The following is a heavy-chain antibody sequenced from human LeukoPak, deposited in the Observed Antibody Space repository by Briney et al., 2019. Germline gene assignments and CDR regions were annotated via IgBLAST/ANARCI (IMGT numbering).Heavy chain of an antibody. Sequence: ASVKVSCKASGYSFTSYYMHWVRQAPGQRLEWVATINPSVGSTTYAQNFQGRVTLTRDTSTSTVYMELSSLRSDDTAVYYCASFPDREICHWGQGTLVT. CDR2: INPSVGST. V-gene: IGHV1-46*01. CDR1: GYSFTSYY. J-gene: IGHJ4*02. CDR3: ASFPDREICH.